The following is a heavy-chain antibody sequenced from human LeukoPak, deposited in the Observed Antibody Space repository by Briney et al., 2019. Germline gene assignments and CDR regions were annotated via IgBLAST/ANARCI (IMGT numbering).Heavy chain of an antibody. J-gene: IGHJ4*02. Sequence: PSETLPLTCTVSGYSISGGYYWGWIRQPPGKGLEWIGSIFYSGTTYYNPSLKSRVTISVDTSKNQFSLKLNSLTAADTAVYYCARDRYCSGGSCSVDNWGQGTLVTVSS. D-gene: IGHD2-15*01. CDR3: ARDRYCSGGSCSVDN. CDR2: IFYSGTT. CDR1: GYSISGGYY. V-gene: IGHV4-38-2*02.